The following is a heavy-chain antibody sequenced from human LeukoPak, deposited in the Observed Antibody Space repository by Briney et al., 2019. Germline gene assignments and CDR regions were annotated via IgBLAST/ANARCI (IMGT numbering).Heavy chain of an antibody. Sequence: SETLSLTCAFYGGSFRGYYWSWIRQPPGKGLEWSVEINHSGSTNYNPALKSRVTISVDTSKTQCCLKLSSVTAAETAVYSCERGRTTSYDILTGYYLDYWGQGHLVTVTS. J-gene: IGHJ4*02. CDR2: INHSGST. V-gene: IGHV4-34*01. D-gene: IGHD3-9*01. CDR3: ERGRTTSYDILTGYYLDY. CDR1: GGSFRGYY.